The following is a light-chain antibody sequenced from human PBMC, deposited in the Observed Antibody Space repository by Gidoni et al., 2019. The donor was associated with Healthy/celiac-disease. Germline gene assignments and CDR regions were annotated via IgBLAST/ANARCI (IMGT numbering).Light chain of an antibody. CDR1: QSLLHSNGYNY. CDR2: LGS. CDR3: MQALQTPWT. V-gene: IGKV2-28*01. J-gene: IGKJ1*01. Sequence: DIVMTQSPLSLPVTPGEPASISCRSSQSLLHSNGYNYLDWYLQKPGQSPQLLIYLGSNRASGVPDRFSGSGSCTDFTLKISRVEAADVGVYYCMQALQTPWTFGQGTKVEIK.